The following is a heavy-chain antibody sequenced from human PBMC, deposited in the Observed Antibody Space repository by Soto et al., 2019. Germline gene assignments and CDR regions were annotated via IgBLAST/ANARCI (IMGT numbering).Heavy chain of an antibody. V-gene: IGHV3-53*01. Sequence: GGSLRLSCSVAGFTVSDSMSWVRQAPGKGLECVSFIHSDGSTHYTDSVRGRFTISRDNSKNTLYLQMNSLKAEDTAVYFCTTMRWNFWSTDWGQGTLVTVSS. D-gene: IGHD3-3*01. CDR2: IHSDGST. CDR3: TTMRWNFWSTD. J-gene: IGHJ4*02. CDR1: GFTVSDS.